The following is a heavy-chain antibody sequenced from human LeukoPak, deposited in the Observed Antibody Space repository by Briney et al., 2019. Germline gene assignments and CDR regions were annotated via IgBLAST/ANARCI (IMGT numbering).Heavy chain of an antibody. Sequence: GGSLRLSCAASGSTFTSHSMNWVRQAPGKGLEWVSSIGSSSRSIYYADSVKGRFTISRDNAKNSLYLQMNSLRAEDTAVYYCARESGEAFDIWGQGTMVTVSS. CDR3: ARESGEAFDI. D-gene: IGHD7-27*01. CDR1: GSTFTSHS. CDR2: IGSSSRSI. V-gene: IGHV3-21*01. J-gene: IGHJ3*02.